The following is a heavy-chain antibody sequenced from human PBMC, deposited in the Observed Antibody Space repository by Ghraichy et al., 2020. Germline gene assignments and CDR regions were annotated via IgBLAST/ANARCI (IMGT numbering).Heavy chain of an antibody. CDR3: ARRPAPVQSNHFDS. V-gene: IGHV3-23*01. Sequence: GGSLRLSCAASGFKFRNYAMAWVRQPPGKGLEWVSLINESGGSTSYADSLKGRFTISRDNLKNILYLQVNGLRADDTAVYFCARRPAPVQSNHFDSWGQGTLVTVSS. CDR2: INESGGST. J-gene: IGHJ4*02. D-gene: IGHD2/OR15-2a*01. CDR1: GFKFRNYA.